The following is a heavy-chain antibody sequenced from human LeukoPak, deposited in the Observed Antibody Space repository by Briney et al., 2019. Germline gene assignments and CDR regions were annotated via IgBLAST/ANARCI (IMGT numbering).Heavy chain of an antibody. Sequence: ASVKVSCKASGYTFTGYYIHWVRQAPGQGLEWMGRINPNSGGTKYAQKFQARVTLTSDTSINTAYMELSRLRSDDTAVYYCARNPYYGSGSPPGGRYWGQGTLVTVSS. CDR2: INPNSGGT. CDR3: ARNPYYGSGSPPGGRY. J-gene: IGHJ4*02. D-gene: IGHD3-10*01. CDR1: GYTFTGYY. V-gene: IGHV1-2*02.